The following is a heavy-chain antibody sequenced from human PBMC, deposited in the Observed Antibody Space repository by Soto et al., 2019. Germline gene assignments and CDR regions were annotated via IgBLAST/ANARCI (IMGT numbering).Heavy chain of an antibody. J-gene: IGHJ5*02. CDR2: IIPLYGTT. CDR1: RGTFSRYV. Sequence: QVQLVQSGAEVKKPGSSVKVSCKASRGTFSRYVISWVRQAPGQGLEWMGGIIPLYGTTNYAQKFQGGVTITADESTSIAYLELSSLRSEDTAIYYCATEGDAGIAAAGTAWFDRWGQGSLVTVSS. V-gene: IGHV1-69*12. D-gene: IGHD6-13*01. CDR3: ATEGDAGIAAAGTAWFDR.